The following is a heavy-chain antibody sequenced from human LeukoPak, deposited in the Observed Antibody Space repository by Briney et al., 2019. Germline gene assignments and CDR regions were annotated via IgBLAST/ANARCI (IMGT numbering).Heavy chain of an antibody. V-gene: IGHV1-8*01. Sequence: ASVTVSCTASGYTFTSYDINWVRQAPGQGLEWMGWMNPNSGNTDSAQRFQGRITMTRDTSISTAYMELSSLRSEDTAVYYCARGPLVRLPSSFDPWGQGTLVTVSS. CDR1: GYTFTSYD. D-gene: IGHD3-16*02. J-gene: IGHJ5*02. CDR2: MNPNSGNT. CDR3: ARGPLVRLPSSFDP.